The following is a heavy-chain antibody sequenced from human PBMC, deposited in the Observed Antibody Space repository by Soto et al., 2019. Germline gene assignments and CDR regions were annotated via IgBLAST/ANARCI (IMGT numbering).Heavy chain of an antibody. D-gene: IGHD3-10*01. J-gene: IGHJ6*04. V-gene: IGHV3-11*01. CDR3: ARDVGYYYGSGSYPSLNGMDF. Sequence: GGSLRLSCAASGFTFSDYYMSWIRQAPGKGLEWVSYISSSGSTIYYADSVKGRFTISRDNAKNSLYLQMNSLRAEDTAVYYCARDVGYYYGSGSYPSLNGMDFWGKGPTVPVXS. CDR1: GFTFSDYY. CDR2: ISSSGSTI.